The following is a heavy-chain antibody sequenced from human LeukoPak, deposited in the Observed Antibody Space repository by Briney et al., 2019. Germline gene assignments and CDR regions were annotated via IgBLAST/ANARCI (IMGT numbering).Heavy chain of an antibody. D-gene: IGHD2-8*02. V-gene: IGHV4-59*13. J-gene: IGHJ4*02. Sequence: SETLSLTCTVSGGSISSYYWSWIRQPPGKGLEWIGYIYSSGSTNYNPSLKSRVTISVDTSKNQFSLKVSSVTAADTAVYYCARSQVVYASSGYFDYWGQGTLVTVSS. CDR1: GGSISSYY. CDR2: IYSSGST. CDR3: ARSQVVYASSGYFDY.